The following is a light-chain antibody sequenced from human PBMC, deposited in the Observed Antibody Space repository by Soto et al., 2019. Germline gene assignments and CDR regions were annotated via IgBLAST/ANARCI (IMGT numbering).Light chain of an antibody. J-gene: IGLJ3*02. CDR2: GNS. CDR1: SSNIGAGYD. CDR3: QSYDSSLSGVV. Sequence: QSVPTQPPSVSGAPGQRVTISCTGGSSNIGAGYDVHWYQQLPGAAPKLLIFGNSNRRPGVPDRFSGSKSGTSASLAITGLLAEDEADYYCQSYDSSLSGVVFGGGTKLTVL. V-gene: IGLV1-40*01.